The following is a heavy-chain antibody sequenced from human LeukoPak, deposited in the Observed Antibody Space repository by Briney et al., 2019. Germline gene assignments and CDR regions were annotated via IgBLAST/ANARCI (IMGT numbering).Heavy chain of an antibody. CDR2: INHSGST. CDR3: ARGRWTTVTTGAWFDP. V-gene: IGHV4-34*01. Sequence: SETLSLTCTVSGGSISGYYWSWIRQPPGKGLEWIGEINHSGSTNYNPSLKSRVTISVDTSKNQFSLKLSSVTAADTAVYYCARGRWTTVTTGAWFDPWGQGTLVTVSS. D-gene: IGHD4-17*01. CDR1: GGSISGYY. J-gene: IGHJ5*02.